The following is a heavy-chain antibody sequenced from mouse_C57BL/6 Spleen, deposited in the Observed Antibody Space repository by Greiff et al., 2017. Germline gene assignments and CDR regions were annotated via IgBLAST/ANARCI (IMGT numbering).Heavy chain of an antibody. J-gene: IGHJ2*01. Sequence: QVQLQQPGAELVKPGASVKLSCKASGYTFTSYWMQWVKQRPGQGLEWIGEIDPSDSYTNYNQKFKGKATLTVDTSSSTAYMQLSSLTSEDSAVYYCARSPNGSSYGYWGQGTTLTVSS. V-gene: IGHV1-50*01. CDR3: ARSPNGSSYGY. D-gene: IGHD1-1*01. CDR1: GYTFTSYW. CDR2: IDPSDSYT.